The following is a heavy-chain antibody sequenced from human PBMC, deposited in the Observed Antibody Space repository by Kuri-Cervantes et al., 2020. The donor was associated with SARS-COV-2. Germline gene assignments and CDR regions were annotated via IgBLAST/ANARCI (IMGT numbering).Heavy chain of an antibody. J-gene: IGHJ6*03. CDR3: ARGRAYMDV. Sequence: ASVKVSCKASGYTFTSYYMHWVRQAPGQGLEWMGIVNPSGGGTSYAQKFQGRLTMTRDTSTSTVYMEPTNLRSEDTAVYYCARGRAYMDVWGKGTAVTVSS. V-gene: IGHV1-46*01. CDR1: GYTFTSYY. CDR2: VNPSGGGT.